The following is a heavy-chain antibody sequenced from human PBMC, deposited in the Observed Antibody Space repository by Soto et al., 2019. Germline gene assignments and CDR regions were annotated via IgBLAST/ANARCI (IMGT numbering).Heavy chain of an antibody. CDR2: IWYDGSNK. V-gene: IGHV3-33*01. D-gene: IGHD1-26*01. CDR1: GFTFSSYG. CDR3: TRAAIKGELLDY. J-gene: IGHJ4*02. Sequence: GGSLRLSCAASGFTFSSYGMHWVRQAPGKGLEWVAVIWYDGSNKYYADSVKGRFTISRDNSKNTLYLRMNSLRAEDTAVYYCTRAAIKGELLDYWGQGTQVTVSS.